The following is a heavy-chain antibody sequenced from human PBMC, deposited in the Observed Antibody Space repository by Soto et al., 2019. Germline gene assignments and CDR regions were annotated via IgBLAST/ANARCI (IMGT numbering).Heavy chain of an antibody. D-gene: IGHD2-2*01. CDR3: AREEAYCSSTSCFTHGMDV. CDR1: GFTFSSYS. CDR2: ISSSSSTI. V-gene: IGHV3-48*02. Sequence: GGSLRLSCAASGFTFSSYSMNWVRQAPGKGLEWVSYISSSSSTIYYADSVKGRFTISRDNAKNSLYLQMNSLRDEDTAVYYCAREEAYCSSTSCFTHGMDVWGQGTTVTVSS. J-gene: IGHJ6*02.